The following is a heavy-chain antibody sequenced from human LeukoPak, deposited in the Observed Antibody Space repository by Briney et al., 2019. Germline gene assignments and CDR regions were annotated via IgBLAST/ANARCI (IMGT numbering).Heavy chain of an antibody. D-gene: IGHD5-18*01. V-gene: IGHV3-48*02. CDR2: ITYNSGTI. J-gene: IGHJ4*02. CDR3: ARDSGYSYADDF. CDR1: GFTFRSYA. Sequence: GGSLRLSCAASGFTFRSYAMQWVRQAPGKGLEWVSYITYNSGTIFYADSVKGRFTISRDNAKDSLYLQMSSLRDEDTAVYYCARDSGYSYADDFWGQGTLVTVSS.